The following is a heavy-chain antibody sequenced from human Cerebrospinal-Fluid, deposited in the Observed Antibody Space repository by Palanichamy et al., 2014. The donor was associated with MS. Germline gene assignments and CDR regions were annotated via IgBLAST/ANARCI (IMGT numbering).Heavy chain of an antibody. CDR1: GYTFRGYY. J-gene: IGHJ6*02. Sequence: QVQLVQSGAEVKKPGASVKVSCKASGYTFRGYYMHWVRQAPGQGLEWMGRINPNSGGTNYAQKFQGWVTMTRDTSINTAYMELSRLRSDDTAVYYCARDGNYGLGVYGLGYGMDVWGQGTTVAVSS. D-gene: IGHD3-10*01. V-gene: IGHV1-2*04. CDR2: INPNSGGT. CDR3: ARDGNYGLGVYGLGYGMDV.